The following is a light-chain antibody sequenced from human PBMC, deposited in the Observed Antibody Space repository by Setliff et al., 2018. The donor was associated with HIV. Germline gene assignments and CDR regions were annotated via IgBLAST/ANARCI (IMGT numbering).Light chain of an antibody. CDR1: SSDVGGYNY. CDR3: NSKTGDSIYV. J-gene: IGLJ1*01. CDR2: EVT. V-gene: IGLV2-8*01. Sequence: QSALAQPPSASRSPGQSVTISCTGTSSDVGGYNYVSWYQQHPGKAPKLMIYEVTKRPSGVPDRFSGSKSGNTASLTVSGLQAEDEADYYCNSKTGDSIYVFGSGTKV.